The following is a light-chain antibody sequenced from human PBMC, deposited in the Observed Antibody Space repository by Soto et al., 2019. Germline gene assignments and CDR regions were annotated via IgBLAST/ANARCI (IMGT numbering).Light chain of an antibody. CDR1: QSVNSY. CDR2: DAP. Sequence: IVLTQSPATLSLSPGERATLSCRASQSVNSYLAWYQQKPCQAPRLLIYDAPNRATGIPARFSGSGSGTDFNLTISSLVPEDFAVYYCQQRSNWPLTFGPGTKVDIK. CDR3: QQRSNWPLT. V-gene: IGKV3-11*01. J-gene: IGKJ3*01.